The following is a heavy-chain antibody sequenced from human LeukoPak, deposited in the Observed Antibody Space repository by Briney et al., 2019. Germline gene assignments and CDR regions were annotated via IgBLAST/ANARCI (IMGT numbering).Heavy chain of an antibody. CDR1: GYSISSGYY. D-gene: IGHD4-17*01. CDR2: ISSSSSYI. CDR3: ARDLWGITVTTDYFDS. Sequence: ETLSLTCTVSGYSISSGYYWGWIRQPPGKGLEWVSSISSSSSYIYYADSVKGRFTISRDDAKNSLYLQMISLRAEDMAVYYCARDLWGITVTTDYFDSWGQGTLVTVSS. V-gene: IGHV3-21*01. J-gene: IGHJ4*02.